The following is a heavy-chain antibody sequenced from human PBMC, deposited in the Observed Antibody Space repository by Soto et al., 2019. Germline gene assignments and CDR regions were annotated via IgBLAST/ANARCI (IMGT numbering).Heavy chain of an antibody. V-gene: IGHV4-31*03. CDR2: IDNSGST. Sequence: SETLSLTCTVSGASVSTGVYYWTWIRQHPGKGLEWIGYIDNSGSTYYNPSLTGRVDISVDTSKNQFSLKLSSVTAADTAVYYCARGPHPTPYLICDYWGQGTLVTVSS. CDR3: ARGPHPTPYLICDY. J-gene: IGHJ4*02. CDR1: GASVSTGVYY. D-gene: IGHD2-21*01.